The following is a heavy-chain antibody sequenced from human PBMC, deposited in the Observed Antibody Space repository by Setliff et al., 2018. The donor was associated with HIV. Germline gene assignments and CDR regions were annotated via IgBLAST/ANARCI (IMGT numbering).Heavy chain of an antibody. CDR1: RGSISSGGYY. CDR3: ARPHSGRGGGAWFDS. V-gene: IGHV4-31*03. J-gene: IGHJ5*01. Sequence: SETLSLTCTVSRGSISSGGYYWSWIRQHPGKGLEWIGCIYYTGSTYYYPSLKSRVTISVDTSKNQVYLKLRSATAADTAVYHCARPHSGRGGGAWFDSWGQGTLVTVS. CDR2: IYYTGST. D-gene: IGHD6-19*01.